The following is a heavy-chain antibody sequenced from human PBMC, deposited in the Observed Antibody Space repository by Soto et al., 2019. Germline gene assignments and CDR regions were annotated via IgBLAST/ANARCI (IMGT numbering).Heavy chain of an antibody. CDR1: GFTFSDAW. D-gene: IGHD3-22*01. J-gene: IGHJ5*02. CDR3: TTGRDSSGEDYFDP. CDR2: IKSKTDGGTR. Sequence: EVQLVESGGGLVKPGGSLRLSCAASGFTFSDAWMSWVRQAPGKGLEWVGRIKSKTDGGTRNYAAPVKDRFTISRDDSKNMLYLQMNSLKTEDTAVYYCTTGRDSSGEDYFDPWGQGTLVTVSS. V-gene: IGHV3-15*01.